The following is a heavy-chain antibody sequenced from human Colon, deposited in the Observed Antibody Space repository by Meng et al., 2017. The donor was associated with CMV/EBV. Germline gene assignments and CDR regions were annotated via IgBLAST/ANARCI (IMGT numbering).Heavy chain of an antibody. V-gene: IGHV3-30-3*02. D-gene: IGHD4-23*01. CDR3: AKSAPGKAFDP. Sequence: CAASGFAFSTYAMHWLRQAPGKGLEWVAFISFEGSNQYYADSVEGRFTISRDNSKSTVFLQMNSLRAEDTAVYYCAKSAPGKAFDPWGQGTLVTVSS. CDR1: GFAFSTYA. CDR2: ISFEGSNQ. J-gene: IGHJ5*02.